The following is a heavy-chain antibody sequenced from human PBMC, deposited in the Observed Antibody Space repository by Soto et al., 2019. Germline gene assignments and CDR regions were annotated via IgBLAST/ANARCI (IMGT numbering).Heavy chain of an antibody. CDR3: ARAVAVPASCDY. D-gene: IGHD6-19*01. CDR2: INAGNGNT. V-gene: IGHV1-3*05. Sequence: QVQLVQSGAEEKKPGASVKVSCKASGYSFTSYAMHWVRQAPGQRLEWMGWINAGNGNTNYSQKFQGRVTITRDTSASTAYMELSSLRSEDKAMYYCARAVAVPASCDYWGQGTLVTVSA. J-gene: IGHJ4*02. CDR1: GYSFTSYA.